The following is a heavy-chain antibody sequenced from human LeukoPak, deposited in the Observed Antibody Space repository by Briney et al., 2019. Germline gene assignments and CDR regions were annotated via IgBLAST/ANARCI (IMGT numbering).Heavy chain of an antibody. V-gene: IGHV3-30*04. J-gene: IGHJ4*02. CDR3: ARADCSSTSCYGPTDY. CDR1: GFTFSSYA. D-gene: IGHD2-2*01. Sequence: GGSLRLSSAASGFTFSSYAMHWVRQAPGKGLEWVAVISYDGSNKYYADSVKGRFTISRDNSKNTLYLQMNSLRAEDTAVYYCARADCSSTSCYGPTDYWGQGTLVTVSS. CDR2: ISYDGSNK.